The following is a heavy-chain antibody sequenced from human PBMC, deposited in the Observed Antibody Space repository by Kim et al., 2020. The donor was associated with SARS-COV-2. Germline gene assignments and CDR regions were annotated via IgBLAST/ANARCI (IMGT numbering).Heavy chain of an antibody. CDR1: GGSFSGYY. V-gene: IGHV4-34*01. Sequence: SETLSLTCAVYGGSFSGYYWSWIRQPPGKGLEWIGEINHSGSTNYNPSLKSRVTISVDTSKNQFSLKLSSVTAADTAVYYCARGGLGYCSSTSCYSNWFDPWGQGTLVTVSS. CDR2: INHSGST. CDR3: ARGGLGYCSSTSCYSNWFDP. D-gene: IGHD2-2*02. J-gene: IGHJ5*02.